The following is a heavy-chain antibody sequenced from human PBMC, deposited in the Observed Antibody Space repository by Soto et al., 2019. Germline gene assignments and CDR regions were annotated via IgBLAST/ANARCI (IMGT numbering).Heavy chain of an antibody. V-gene: IGHV3-33*01. CDR3: ATHDLDSSSSDYFDY. D-gene: IGHD6-6*01. CDR2: IWYDGSNK. J-gene: IGHJ4*02. Sequence: QVQLVESGGGVVQPGRSLRLSCAASGFTFSSYGMHWVRQAPGKGLEWVAVIWYDGSNKYYADSVKGRFTISRDNSKNTLYLQMNSLRAEDTAVYYCATHDLDSSSSDYFDYWGQGTLVTVSS. CDR1: GFTFSSYG.